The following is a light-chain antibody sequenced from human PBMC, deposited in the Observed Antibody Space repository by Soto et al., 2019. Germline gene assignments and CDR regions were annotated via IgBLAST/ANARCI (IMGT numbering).Light chain of an antibody. Sequence: QSVLTQPPSVSRAPGQRVTISCTWSSSNIGAGYDVQRYQQLPGAAPKLLIFGNSNRPSGVPDRFSGSRSGTSASLAITGLQAEDEADYFCQSYDISLSVSVIFGGGTKLTVL. J-gene: IGLJ2*01. V-gene: IGLV1-40*01. CDR2: GNS. CDR3: QSYDISLSVSVI. CDR1: SSNIGAGYD.